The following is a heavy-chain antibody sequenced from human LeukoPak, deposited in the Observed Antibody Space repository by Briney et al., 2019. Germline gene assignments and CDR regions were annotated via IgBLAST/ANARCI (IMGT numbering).Heavy chain of an antibody. D-gene: IGHD3-22*01. Sequence: GGSLRLSCAASGFNFSIYWMSWVRQAPGKGLEWVANIKQDGSEKYYVDSVKGRFTISRDNAKNSLYLQMNSLRAEDTAVYYCARDDDVNIYYDSSGYRGDAFDIWGHGTMITVSS. CDR1: GFNFSIYW. V-gene: IGHV3-7*01. CDR2: IKQDGSEK. J-gene: IGHJ3*02. CDR3: ARDDDVNIYYDSSGYRGDAFDI.